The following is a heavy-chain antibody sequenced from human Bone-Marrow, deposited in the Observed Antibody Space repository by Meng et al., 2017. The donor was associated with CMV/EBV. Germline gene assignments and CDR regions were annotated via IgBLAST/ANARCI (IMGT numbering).Heavy chain of an antibody. D-gene: IGHD2-2*02. Sequence: GESLKISCAASGFTFSSYAMSWVRQAPGKGLEWVSSISSSSSYIYYADSVKGRFTISRDNSKNTLYLQMNSLRAEDTAVYYCASSVVPASIGYWGQGTLVTGSS. J-gene: IGHJ4*02. CDR3: ASSVVPASIGY. V-gene: IGHV3-21*04. CDR1: GFTFSSYA. CDR2: ISSSSSYI.